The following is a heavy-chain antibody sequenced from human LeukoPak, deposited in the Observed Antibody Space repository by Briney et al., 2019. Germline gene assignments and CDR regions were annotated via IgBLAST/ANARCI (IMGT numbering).Heavy chain of an antibody. D-gene: IGHD4-23*01. CDR1: GGSFSGYY. V-gene: IGHV4-34*01. Sequence: SETLSLTCAVYGGSFSGYYWSWIRQPPGKGLEWIGEINHSGSTNYNPSLKSRVTISVDTSKNQFSLKLSSVTAADTAVYYCARERRWYPFDYWGQGTLVTVSS. J-gene: IGHJ4*02. CDR3: ARERRWYPFDY. CDR2: INHSGST.